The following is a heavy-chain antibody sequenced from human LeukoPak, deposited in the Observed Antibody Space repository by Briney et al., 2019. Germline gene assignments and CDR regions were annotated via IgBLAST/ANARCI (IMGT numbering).Heavy chain of an antibody. V-gene: IGHV3-30*04. CDR1: GFTFSSYA. J-gene: IGHJ4*02. CDR3: ARDSNLGSYLDY. Sequence: GGSLRLSCAASGFTFSSYAMHWVRQAPGKGLEWVAVISYDGSNKYYADSVKGRFTIPRDNSKNTLYLQMNSLRAEDTAVYYCARDSNLGSYLDYWGQGTLVTVSS. CDR2: ISYDGSNK. D-gene: IGHD1-14*01.